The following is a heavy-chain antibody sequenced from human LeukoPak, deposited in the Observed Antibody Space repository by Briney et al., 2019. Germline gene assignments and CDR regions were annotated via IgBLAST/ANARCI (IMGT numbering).Heavy chain of an antibody. CDR3: ARRQGCSSSSCPPDY. J-gene: IGHJ4*02. V-gene: IGHV5-51*01. CDR1: GYSFTTYW. CDR2: IYPGESET. Sequence: GESLKISWRGSGYSFTTYWIGWVRQMPGKGLEWMGIIYPGESETRYTPSFQGQVTMSADNSLNTAYLQWSSLRASDTAMYYCARRQGCSSSSCPPDYWGQGTLVTVSP. D-gene: IGHD2-2*01.